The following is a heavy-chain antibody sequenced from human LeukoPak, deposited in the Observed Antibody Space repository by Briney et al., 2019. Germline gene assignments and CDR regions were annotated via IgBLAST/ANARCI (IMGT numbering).Heavy chain of an antibody. CDR1: GGSISSSSYY. V-gene: IGHV4-39*07. CDR2: IYYSGST. Sequence: SETLSLTCTVSGGSISSSSYYWGWIRQPPGKGLEWIGSIYYSGSTYYNPSLKSRVTISVDTSKNQFSLKLSSVTAADTAVYYCAREGSSIAAAGLHYWGQGTLVTVSS. D-gene: IGHD6-13*01. J-gene: IGHJ4*02. CDR3: AREGSSIAAAGLHY.